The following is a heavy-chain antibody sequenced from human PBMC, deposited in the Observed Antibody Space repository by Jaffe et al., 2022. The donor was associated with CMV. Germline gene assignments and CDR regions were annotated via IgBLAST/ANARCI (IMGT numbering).Heavy chain of an antibody. CDR1: GYTFTGYY. J-gene: IGHJ4*02. V-gene: IGHV1-2*02. Sequence: QVQLVQSGAEVKKPGASVKVSCKASGYTFTGYYMHWVRQAPGQGLEWMGWINPNSGGTNYAQKFQGRVTMTRDTSISTAYMELSRLRSDDTAVYYCARMYYYDSSGYYYPGFDYWGQGTLVTVSS. CDR3: ARMYYYDSSGYYYPGFDY. CDR2: INPNSGGT. D-gene: IGHD3-22*01.